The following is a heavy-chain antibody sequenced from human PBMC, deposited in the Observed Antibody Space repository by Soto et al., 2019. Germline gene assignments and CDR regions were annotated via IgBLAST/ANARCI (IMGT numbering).Heavy chain of an antibody. CDR1: GFTVSTNY. J-gene: IGHJ4*02. CDR2: IYRGGSI. D-gene: IGHD6-19*01. Sequence: EVQLVESGGGLVQPGGSLRLSCAASGFTVSTNYMSWVRQSPGKGLEWVSVIYRGGSIYYVDSVKGRFSISRDNSKNTLYLQMDSLRAEYTAVYYCAKGGQWHMGSVYFDYWGQGILVTVSS. V-gene: IGHV3-66*01. CDR3: AKGGQWHMGSVYFDY.